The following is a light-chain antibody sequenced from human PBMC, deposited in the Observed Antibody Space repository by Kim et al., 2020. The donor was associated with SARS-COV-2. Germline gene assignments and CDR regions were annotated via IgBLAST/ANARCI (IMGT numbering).Light chain of an antibody. CDR1: SSSNTSNY. CDR3: QSYDSSNLNWV. Sequence: VATSCTGSSSSNTSNYVQGYQQRPRSAPTTVIYDDNKRPPGVPDRFSGSIDSSSNSASLTISGLKTEDEADYYCQSYDSSNLNWVFGGGTQLTVL. J-gene: IGLJ3*02. CDR2: DDN. V-gene: IGLV6-57*02.